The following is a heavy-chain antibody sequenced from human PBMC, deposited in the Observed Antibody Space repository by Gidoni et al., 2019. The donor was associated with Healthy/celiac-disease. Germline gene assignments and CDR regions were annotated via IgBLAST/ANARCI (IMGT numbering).Heavy chain of an antibody. V-gene: IGHV4-31*03. Sequence: QVPLQESGPGLVQPSQTLSLTCPVSGGSISSGGYYWSWIRQHPGKGLEWIGYIYYSGSTYYNPSLKSRVTISVDTSKNQFSLKLSAVTAADTAVYNCAGNYDSSGYPGYWGQGTLVTVSS. D-gene: IGHD3-22*01. J-gene: IGHJ4*02. CDR2: IYYSGST. CDR3: AGNYDSSGYPGY. CDR1: GGSISSGGYY.